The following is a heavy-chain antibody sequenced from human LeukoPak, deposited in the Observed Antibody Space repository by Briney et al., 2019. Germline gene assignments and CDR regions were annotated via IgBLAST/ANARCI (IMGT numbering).Heavy chain of an antibody. CDR2: IYTSGST. V-gene: IGHV4-4*07. J-gene: IGHJ5*02. D-gene: IGHD5-18*01. CDR1: GGSISSYY. Sequence: SETLSLTCTVSGGSISSYYWSWIRQPAGKGLEWIGRIYTSGSTNYNSSLKSRVTMSVDTSKNQFSLKLSSVTAADTAVYYCAREKLWPNWFDPWGQGTLVTVSS. CDR3: AREKLWPNWFDP.